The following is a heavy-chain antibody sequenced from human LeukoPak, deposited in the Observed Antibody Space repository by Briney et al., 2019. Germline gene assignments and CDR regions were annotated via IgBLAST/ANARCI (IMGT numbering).Heavy chain of an antibody. CDR1: GFTFSNYW. V-gene: IGHV3-7*01. J-gene: IGHJ6*03. CDR3: AKDRGSSSYYYYYYYMDV. CDR2: INQDGSTK. D-gene: IGHD6-6*01. Sequence: GGSLRLSCAASGFTFSNYWMSWARQAPGKGLEWVANINQDGSTKYYVDSVKGRFTISRDNAKNSLYLQMNSLRAEDTAVYYCAKDRGSSSYYYYYYYMDVWGKGTTVTVSS.